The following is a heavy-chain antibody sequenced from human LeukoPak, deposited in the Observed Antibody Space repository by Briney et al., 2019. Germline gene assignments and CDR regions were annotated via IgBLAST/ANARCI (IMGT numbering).Heavy chain of an antibody. CDR2: ISHSGTS. D-gene: IGHD6-13*01. Sequence: SETLSLTCAVYGGSFSGYYWSWIRQPPGKGLEWIGEISHSGTSNYNPALKSRVHISIDPSKKQFSLKLSSVTAADTAVYYCARSGTYQHSSSYDYWGQGTLVTVSS. CDR1: GGSFSGYY. V-gene: IGHV4-34*01. J-gene: IGHJ4*02. CDR3: ARSGTYQHSSSYDY.